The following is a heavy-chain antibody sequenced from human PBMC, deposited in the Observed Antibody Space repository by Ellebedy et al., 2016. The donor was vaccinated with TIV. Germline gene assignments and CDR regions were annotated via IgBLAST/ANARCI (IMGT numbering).Heavy chain of an antibody. D-gene: IGHD5-12*01. CDR2: IYSGGST. Sequence: GGSLRLSCAASGFTFSSYAMSWVRQAPGKGLEWVLVIYSGGSTYYADSVKGRFSISRDNSKNTLYLQMNSLRAEDTAVYYCARISGLLWGGPFDYWGQGTLVTVSS. CDR1: GFTFSSYA. CDR3: ARISGLLWGGPFDY. J-gene: IGHJ4*02. V-gene: IGHV3-53*01.